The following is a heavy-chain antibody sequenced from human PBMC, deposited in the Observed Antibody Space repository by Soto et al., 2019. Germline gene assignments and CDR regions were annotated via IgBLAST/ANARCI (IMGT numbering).Heavy chain of an antibody. CDR1: GAYVRSYY. V-gene: IGHV4-59*08. D-gene: IGHD7-27*01. J-gene: IGHJ4*02. CDR3: ARRWGRTFDY. Sequence: SETLSLTCSVSGAYVRSYYWSWIRQPPGKGLEWIGYIYYSGSTNYNPSLKSRVTISVDTSKNQFSLKLSPVTAADAAVYYCARRWGRTFDYWGQGTLVTVS. CDR2: IYYSGST.